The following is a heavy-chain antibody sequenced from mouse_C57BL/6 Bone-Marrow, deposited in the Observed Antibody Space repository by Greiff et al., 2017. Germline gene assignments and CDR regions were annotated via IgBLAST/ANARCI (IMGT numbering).Heavy chain of an antibody. D-gene: IGHD2-5*01. J-gene: IGHJ4*01. CDR2: IDPENGDT. CDR3: TRAYYSNGHYAMDY. V-gene: IGHV14-4*01. CDR1: GFNIKDDY. Sequence: VQLQQSGAELVRPGASVKLSCTASGFNIKDDYMHWVKQRPEQGLEWIGWIDPENGDTEYASKFQGKATITADTSSNTAYLQLSSLTSEDTAVYYCTRAYYSNGHYAMDYWGQGTSGTVSS.